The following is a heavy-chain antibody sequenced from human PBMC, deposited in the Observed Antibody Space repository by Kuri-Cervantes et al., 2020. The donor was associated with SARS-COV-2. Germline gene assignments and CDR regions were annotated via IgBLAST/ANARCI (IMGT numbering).Heavy chain of an antibody. V-gene: IGHV3-48*03. CDR2: ISSSGSTI. CDR1: GFTFSSYA. D-gene: IGHD2-21*01. Sequence: LSLTCAASGFTFSSYAMHWVRQAPGKGLEWVSYISSSGSTIYYADSVKGRFTISRDNAKNSLYLQMNSLRAEDTAVYYCARDNLWLDYYYMDVWGKGTTVTSP. CDR3: ARDNLWLDYYYMDV. J-gene: IGHJ6*03.